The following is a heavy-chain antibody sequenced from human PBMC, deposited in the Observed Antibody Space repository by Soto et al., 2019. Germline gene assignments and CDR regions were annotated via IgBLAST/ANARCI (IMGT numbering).Heavy chain of an antibody. D-gene: IGHD1-26*01. Sequence: QVQLQDSGPRLVEPSQTLSLVGSVSGDPLSSGGYYWSWVRQSPGKALELIGFVYHTGATYYPPSLESRVTMAVDMSKNEFSLKLTSATAADTATYCCSREGHSIWEWLDLWGQVILVTVAS. J-gene: IGHJ5*02. V-gene: IGHV4-31*03. CDR2: VYHTGAT. CDR1: GDPLSSGGYY. CDR3: SREGHSIWEWLDL.